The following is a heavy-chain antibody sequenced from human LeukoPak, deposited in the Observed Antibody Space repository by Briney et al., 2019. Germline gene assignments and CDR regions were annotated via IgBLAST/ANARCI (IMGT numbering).Heavy chain of an antibody. CDR3: ARDMASDYFDY. J-gene: IGHJ4*02. D-gene: IGHD3-10*01. CDR1: GGSISSGGYY. CDR2: IYYSGST. Sequence: SETLSLTCTVSGGSISSGGYYWSWIRQHPGKGLEWIGYIYYSGSTYYNPSLKSRVTISVDTSKNQFSLKLSSVTAADTAVYYCARDMASDYFDYWGQGTLVTVSS. V-gene: IGHV4-31*02.